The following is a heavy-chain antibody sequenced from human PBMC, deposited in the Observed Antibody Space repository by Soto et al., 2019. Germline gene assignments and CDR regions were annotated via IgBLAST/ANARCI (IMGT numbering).Heavy chain of an antibody. CDR1: GFTFSTFA. J-gene: IGHJ5*02. V-gene: IGHV3-23*01. D-gene: IGHD2-21*01. Sequence: EVQLLESGGSLVQPGGSLRLSCAASGFTFSTFAMNWVRQAPGEGLGWLSSISGSGGNTQYADPVKGRVTISRDNSKNTLYLQMNTLRAEDTAVYYCAKCDVLMTTSGGWCNGFDPWGQGTLVIVSS. CDR3: AKCDVLMTTSGGWCNGFDP. CDR2: ISGSGGNT.